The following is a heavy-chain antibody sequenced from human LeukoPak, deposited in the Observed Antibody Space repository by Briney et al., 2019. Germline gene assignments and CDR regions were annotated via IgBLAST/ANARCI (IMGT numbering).Heavy chain of an antibody. D-gene: IGHD6-19*01. CDR2: IWYDGSNK. J-gene: IGHJ4*02. V-gene: IGHV3-33*01. CDR3: ARDHSQWLVPYYFDY. Sequence: GGSLRLSCAASGFTFSSYGMHWVRQAPGKGLEWVAVIWYDGSNKYYADSVKGRFTISRDNSKNTLYLQMDSPRAEDTAVYYCARDHSQWLVPYYFDYWGQGTLVTVSS. CDR1: GFTFSSYG.